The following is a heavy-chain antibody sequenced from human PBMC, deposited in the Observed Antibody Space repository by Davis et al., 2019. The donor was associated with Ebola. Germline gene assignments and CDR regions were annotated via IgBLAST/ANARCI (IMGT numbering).Heavy chain of an antibody. Sequence: ASVKVSCKASGYTFTNYYMHWVRQAPGQGLEWMGIINPIGGITNFAPRFQDGVTLTSDTSTSTVYMELSSLRSDDTAVYFCARGGDSRSWFGPIDYWGLGTLVTVSS. CDR2: INPIGGIT. CDR1: GYTFTNYY. CDR3: ARGGDSRSWFGPIDY. J-gene: IGHJ4*02. V-gene: IGHV1-46*01. D-gene: IGHD6-13*01.